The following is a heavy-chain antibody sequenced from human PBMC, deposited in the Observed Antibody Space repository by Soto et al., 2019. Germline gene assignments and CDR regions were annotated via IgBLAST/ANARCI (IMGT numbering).Heavy chain of an antibody. Sequence: EVQLVESGGGLVQPGRSLRLSCTASGFTFGDYAMSWFRQAPGKGLEWVGFIRSKAYGGTTEYAASVKGRFTISRDDSKSIAYLQMNSLKTEDTAVYYCTRELLEGATIHPFDYWGQGTLVTVSS. CDR1: GFTFGDYA. CDR3: TRELLEGATIHPFDY. J-gene: IGHJ4*02. V-gene: IGHV3-49*03. CDR2: IRSKAYGGTT. D-gene: IGHD1-26*01.